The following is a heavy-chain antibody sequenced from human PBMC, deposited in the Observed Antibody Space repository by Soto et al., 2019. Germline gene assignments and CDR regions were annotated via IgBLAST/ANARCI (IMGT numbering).Heavy chain of an antibody. CDR3: ARGAEYKMLSRDYFYGMDV. Sequence: QVQLVEAGGGVVQPGRSLRLSCGASGFTFNSHGMHWVRQAPGKGLEWVAVISYEGSNNFYAESVKGRIIISRANSKNPLYLQMNSLRREDTAVYYCARGAEYKMLSRDYFYGMDVWGQGTTVTVSS. D-gene: IGHD6-6*01. CDR1: GFTFNSHG. J-gene: IGHJ6*02. V-gene: IGHV3-30*03. CDR2: ISYEGSNN.